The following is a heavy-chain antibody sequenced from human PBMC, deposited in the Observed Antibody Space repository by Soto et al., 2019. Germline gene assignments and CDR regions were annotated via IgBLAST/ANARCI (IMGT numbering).Heavy chain of an antibody. D-gene: IGHD3-10*01. CDR2: IIPILGIA. V-gene: IGHV1-69*02. J-gene: IGHJ4*02. CDR3: ASLAMVRGVPNDY. Sequence: QVQLVQSGAEVKKPGSSVKVSCKASGGTFSSYTISWVRQAPGQGLEWMGRIIPILGIANYAQKFQGRVTITADKSTSTAYMELSSLRSEDTAVYYCASLAMVRGVPNDYWGQGTLVTVSS. CDR1: GGTFSSYT.